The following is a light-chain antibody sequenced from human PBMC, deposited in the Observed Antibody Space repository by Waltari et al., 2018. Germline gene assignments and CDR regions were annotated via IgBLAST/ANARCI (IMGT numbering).Light chain of an antibody. J-gene: IGLJ3*02. CDR2: DAD. CDR1: SSDVGGYNY. V-gene: IGLV2-11*01. CDR3: CSYAASVHWL. Sequence: QSALTQPRSVSGSPGQSVTISCTGTSSDVGGYNYVSWYQQHPGSAPKLVILDADNRPPGVPDRFFGSKSGNTASLTISGLQADDESDFYCCSYAASVHWLFGGGTKVTVL.